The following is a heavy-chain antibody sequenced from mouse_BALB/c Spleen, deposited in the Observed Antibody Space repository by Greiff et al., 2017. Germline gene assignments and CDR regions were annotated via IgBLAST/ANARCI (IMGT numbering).Heavy chain of an antibody. V-gene: IGHV6-6*02. CDR2: IRLKSNNYAT. CDR1: GFTFSNYW. D-gene: IGHD2-14*01. CDR3: TRRYYRYDLYYAMDY. Sequence: DVQLQESGGGLVQPGGSMKLSCVASGFTFSNYWMNWVRQSPEKGLEWVAEIRLKSNNYATHYAESVKGRFTISRDDSKSSVYLQMNNLRAEDTGIYYCTRRYYRYDLYYAMDYWGQGTSVTVSS. J-gene: IGHJ4*01.